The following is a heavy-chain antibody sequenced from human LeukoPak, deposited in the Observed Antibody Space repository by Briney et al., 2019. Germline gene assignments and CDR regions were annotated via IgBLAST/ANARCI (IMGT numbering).Heavy chain of an antibody. CDR3: ARGESSDY. D-gene: IGHD3-10*01. CDR1: GGSFSGYY. J-gene: IGHJ4*02. Sequence: SETLCLTCAVYGGSFSGYYWSWIRQPPGKGLEWIGEINHSGSTNYNPSLKSRVTISVDTSKNQFSLKLSSVTAADTAVYYCARGESSDYWGQGTLVTVSS. V-gene: IGHV4-34*01. CDR2: INHSGST.